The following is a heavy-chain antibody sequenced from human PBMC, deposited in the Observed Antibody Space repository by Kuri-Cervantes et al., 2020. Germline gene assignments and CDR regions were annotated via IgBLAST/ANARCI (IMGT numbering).Heavy chain of an antibody. D-gene: IGHD6-19*01. CDR3: ARSSGVGSTVAGLGFDY. J-gene: IGHJ4*02. V-gene: IGHV1-3*01. CDR1: GYTFTNYL. Sequence: ASVKVSCKASGYTFTNYLMHWVRQAPGQRLEWMGWINAGNGNTKYSQKFQGRVTMTRDTSTSTVYMELSSLRSEDTAVYYCARSSGVGSTVAGLGFDYWGQGTLVTVSS. CDR2: INAGNGNT.